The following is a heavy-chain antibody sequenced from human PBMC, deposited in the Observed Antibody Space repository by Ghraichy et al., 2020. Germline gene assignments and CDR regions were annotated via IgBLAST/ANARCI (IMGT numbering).Heavy chain of an antibody. V-gene: IGHV4-59*08. D-gene: IGHD4-23*01. CDR2: IYYSGST. CDR1: GGSISSYY. Sequence: GALSLTCTVSGGSISSYYWSWIRQPPGKGLEWIGYIYYSGSTNYNPSLKSRVTISVDTSKNQFSLKLSSVTAADTAVYYCARLNSGGYLDYWGQGTLVTVSS. J-gene: IGHJ4*02. CDR3: ARLNSGGYLDY.